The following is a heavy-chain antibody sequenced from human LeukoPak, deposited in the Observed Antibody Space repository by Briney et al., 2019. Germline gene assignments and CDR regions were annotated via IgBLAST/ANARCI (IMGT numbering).Heavy chain of an antibody. CDR3: ATGEPRYSSSKGDLVY. CDR2: IIPIFGTA. V-gene: IGHV1-69*06. D-gene: IGHD5-18*01. CDR1: GGTFSSYA. Sequence: GASVKVSCKAPGGTFSSYAISWVRQAPGQGLEWMGGIIPIFGTANYAQKFQGRVTMTEDTSTDTAYMELSSLRSEDTAVYYCATGEPRYSSSKGDLVYWGQGTLVTVSS. J-gene: IGHJ4*02.